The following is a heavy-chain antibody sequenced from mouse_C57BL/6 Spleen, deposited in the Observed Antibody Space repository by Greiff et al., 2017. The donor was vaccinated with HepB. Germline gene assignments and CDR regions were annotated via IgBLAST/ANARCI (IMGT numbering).Heavy chain of an antibody. CDR3: ARHRSNYEAMDY. J-gene: IGHJ4*01. D-gene: IGHD2-5*01. V-gene: IGHV5-9*01. Sequence: EVQLVESGGGLVKPGGSLKLSCAASGFTFSSYTMSWVRQTPEKRLEWVATISGGGGNTYYPDSVKGRFTISRDNAKNTLYLQMSSLRSEDTALYYCARHRSNYEAMDYWGQGTSVTVSS. CDR1: GFTFSSYT. CDR2: ISGGGGNT.